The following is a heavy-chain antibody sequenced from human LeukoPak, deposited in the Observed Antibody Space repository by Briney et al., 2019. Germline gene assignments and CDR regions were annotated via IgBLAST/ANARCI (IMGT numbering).Heavy chain of an antibody. J-gene: IGHJ4*02. V-gene: IGHV4-59*08. CDR3: ARATRYGEYVDY. D-gene: IGHD4-17*01. CDR1: GASLSSSY. Sequence: SETLSLTCTVYGASLSSSYWSWIRQPPGTGLEWIGNIDYRGNTNKNPCHESRVTISVERAKTQCSLKLSSVTAADTAVYYCARATRYGEYVDYWGQGTLVTVSS. CDR2: IDYRGNT.